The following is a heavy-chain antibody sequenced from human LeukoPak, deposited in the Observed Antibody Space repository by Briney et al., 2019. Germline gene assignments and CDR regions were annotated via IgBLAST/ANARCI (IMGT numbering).Heavy chain of an antibody. J-gene: IGHJ5*02. CDR2: IYYSGST. V-gene: IGHV4-39*07. D-gene: IGHD2-15*01. CDR3: ARVDGSCSGGSCPSGNWFDP. Sequence: PSETLSLTCTVSGGSISSSSYYWGWIRQPPGKGLEWIGNIYYSGSTYYNPSLKSRVTISVDTSKNQFSLKLNSVTAADTAVYYCARVDGSCSGGSCPSGNWFDPWGQGTLVTVSS. CDR1: GGSISSSSYY.